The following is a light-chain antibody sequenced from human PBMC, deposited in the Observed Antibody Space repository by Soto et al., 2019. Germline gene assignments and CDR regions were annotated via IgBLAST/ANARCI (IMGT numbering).Light chain of an antibody. CDR3: QQYGSSPRTIT. V-gene: IGKV3-20*01. CDR2: GAS. J-gene: IGKJ5*01. Sequence: EVVLTQSPDTLSLPPGERATLSCRASQSISSYLAWYQQKPGQAPRLLIYGASSRATGIPDRFSGSGSGTDFTLTISRLEPEDFAVYYCQQYGSSPRTITFGQGTRLEIK. CDR1: QSISSY.